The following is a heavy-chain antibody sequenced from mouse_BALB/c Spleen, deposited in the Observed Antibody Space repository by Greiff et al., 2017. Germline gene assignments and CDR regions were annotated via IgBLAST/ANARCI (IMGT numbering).Heavy chain of an antibody. CDR1: GYTFTNYW. CDR2: IYPVGGYT. CDR3: ASEPMDY. V-gene: IGHV1-63*02. J-gene: IGHJ4*01. Sequence: QVQLQQSGAELVRPGTSVPISCKASGYTFTNYWLGWVEQRPGHGLEWIGGIYPVGGYTNYNEKIKGKATLTADPSSRTAYMQLSGLTSEDSAVYCCASEPMDYWGQGTSVTVSS.